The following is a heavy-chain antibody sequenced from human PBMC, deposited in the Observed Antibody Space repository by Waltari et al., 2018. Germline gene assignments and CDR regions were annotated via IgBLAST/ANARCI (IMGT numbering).Heavy chain of an antibody. V-gene: IGHV4-39*01. D-gene: IGHD1-1*01. CDR2: ISYNGAT. Sequence: QLRLQESGPGLVKPSETLSLTCRVSGGSITTNRPYFGWIRQPPGQGLEWIATISYNGATYSSPSLKSRVTISRDTSKNQLSLTLDSVTATDTAVYYCATYIGASLGTAAFDVWGQGTMVTVSS. CDR1: GGSITTNRPY. CDR3: ATYIGASLGTAAFDV. J-gene: IGHJ3*01.